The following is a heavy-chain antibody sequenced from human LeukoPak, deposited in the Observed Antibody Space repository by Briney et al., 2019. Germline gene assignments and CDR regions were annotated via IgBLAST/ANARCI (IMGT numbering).Heavy chain of an antibody. D-gene: IGHD3-22*01. CDR1: GFTFSNYA. Sequence: QSGGSLRLSCAGSGFTFSNYAMTWVRQAPGKGLEWVSSVSGSGRNTFYPDSVEGRFTISRDNSKNTVYLQMNSLRAEDTAVYYCASQRDYYDSSGDPPFDYWGQGTLVTVSS. CDR2: VSGSGRNT. J-gene: IGHJ4*02. CDR3: ASQRDYYDSSGDPPFDY. V-gene: IGHV3-23*01.